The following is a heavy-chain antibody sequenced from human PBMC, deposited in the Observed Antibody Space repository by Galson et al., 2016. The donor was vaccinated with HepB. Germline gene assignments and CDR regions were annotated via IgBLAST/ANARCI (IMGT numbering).Heavy chain of an antibody. J-gene: IGHJ6*02. CDR1: GFTYSNYY. V-gene: IGHV3-11*01. CDR2: ISSSGDAV. CDR3: VKEHSSGWPHYYYNGMDV. D-gene: IGHD6-19*01. Sequence: SLRLSCAASGFTYSNYYITWIRQAPGKGLEWVSFISSSGDAVHYGDSVKGRFTISRDNVNNSLFLQMNSLRAEDTAVYYCVKEHSSGWPHYYYNGMDVWGQG.